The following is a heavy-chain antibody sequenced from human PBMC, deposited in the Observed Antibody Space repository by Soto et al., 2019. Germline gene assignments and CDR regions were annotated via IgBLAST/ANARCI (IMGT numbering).Heavy chain of an antibody. CDR3: ARKHSLDYIRWGLDP. CDR2: ISAYNGNT. D-gene: IGHD4-4*01. CDR1: GYTFTSYG. J-gene: IGHJ5*02. Sequence: GASVKVSCKASGYTFTSYGISWVRQAPGQGLEWMGWISAYNGNTNYAQKLQGRVTMTRDTSIDTAYLELTGLTSDDTAIYYCARKHSLDYIRWGLDPWGQGTLVTVSS. V-gene: IGHV1-18*01.